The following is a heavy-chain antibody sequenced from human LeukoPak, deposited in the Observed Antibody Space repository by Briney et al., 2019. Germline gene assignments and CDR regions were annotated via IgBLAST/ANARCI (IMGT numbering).Heavy chain of an antibody. D-gene: IGHD1-14*01. Sequence: PGGSLTLSCAASAFTVRSNYMSWVRQAPGKGLEWVSLIYNDDTTYYADSVKGRFTISGDNSKNTLYLQMNSLTAEDTAVYYCERDYRWGQGTLVTVSS. CDR3: ERDYR. CDR1: AFTVRSNY. CDR2: IYNDDTT. V-gene: IGHV3-53*01. J-gene: IGHJ4*02.